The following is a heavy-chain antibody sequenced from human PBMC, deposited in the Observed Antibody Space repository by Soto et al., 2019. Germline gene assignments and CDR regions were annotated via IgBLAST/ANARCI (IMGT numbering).Heavy chain of an antibody. CDR2: INHSGRV. CDR3: STRAYDTNGYYRFDP. D-gene: IGHD3-22*01. CDR1: GGSFSGHS. V-gene: IGHV4-34*01. Sequence: SETLSLTCAVYGGSFSGHSWTWIRQSPGKGLEWIGDINHSGRVNYSPSLKSRVTISLDTSKNQFSLTLSAVTAADTAMYYCSTRAYDTNGYYRFDPWGQGTLVTVSS. J-gene: IGHJ5*01.